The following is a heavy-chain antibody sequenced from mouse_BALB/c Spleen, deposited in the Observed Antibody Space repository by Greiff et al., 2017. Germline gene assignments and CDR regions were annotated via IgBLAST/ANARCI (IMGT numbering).Heavy chain of an antibody. CDR3: ARGTVLDY. Sequence: VQLKESGAELVKPGASVKLSCTASGFNIKDTYMHWVKQRPEQGLEWIGRIDPANGNTKYDPKFQGKATITADTSSNTAYLQLSSLTSEDTAVYYCARGTVLDYWGQGTTLTVAS. J-gene: IGHJ2*01. D-gene: IGHD4-1*01. CDR1: GFNIKDTY. CDR2: IDPANGNT. V-gene: IGHV14-3*02.